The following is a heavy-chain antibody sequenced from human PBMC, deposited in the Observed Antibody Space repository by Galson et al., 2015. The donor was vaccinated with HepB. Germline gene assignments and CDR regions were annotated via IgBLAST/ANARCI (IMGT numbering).Heavy chain of an antibody. J-gene: IGHJ4*02. CDR2: IRGSGGT. V-gene: IGHV3-23*01. CDR1: GFTLSNYA. Sequence: SLRLSCAVSGFTLSNYAMSWVRQAPGKGLEWVSGIRGSGGTYYADSVKGRFIISRDSSKNTLYLQLNSLRAEDTAVYYCASLHWEQEQEQRWGQETLVTVSS. D-gene: IGHD1/OR15-1a*01. CDR3: ASLHWEQEQEQR.